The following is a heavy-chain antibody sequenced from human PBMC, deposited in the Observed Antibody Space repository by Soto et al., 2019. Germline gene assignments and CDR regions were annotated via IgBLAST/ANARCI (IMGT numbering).Heavy chain of an antibody. V-gene: IGHV1-69*13. CDR1: GGTFSSYA. Sequence: GASVKVSCKASGGTFSSYAISWVRQAPGQGLEWMGGIIPIFGTANYAQKFQGRVTITADESTSTAYMELSSLRSEDTAVYYCASRSESVGYCSGGSCLQHYWYFDLWGRGTLVTVSS. J-gene: IGHJ2*01. D-gene: IGHD2-15*01. CDR3: ASRSESVGYCSGGSCLQHYWYFDL. CDR2: IIPIFGTA.